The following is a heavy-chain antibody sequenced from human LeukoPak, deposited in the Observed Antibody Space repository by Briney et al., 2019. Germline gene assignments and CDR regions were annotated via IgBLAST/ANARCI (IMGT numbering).Heavy chain of an antibody. V-gene: IGHV1-2*02. J-gene: IGHJ3*02. CDR2: INPNSGGT. CDR1: GYTFTGYY. CDR3: ARTHRGDDILTGYSRDDAFDI. Sequence: ASVKVSCKASGYTFTGYYMHWVRQAPGQGLEWMGWINPNSGGTNYAQKFQGRVTMTRDTSISTAYMELSRLRSDDTAVYYCARTHRGDDILTGYSRDDAFDIWGQGTMVTVSS. D-gene: IGHD3-9*01.